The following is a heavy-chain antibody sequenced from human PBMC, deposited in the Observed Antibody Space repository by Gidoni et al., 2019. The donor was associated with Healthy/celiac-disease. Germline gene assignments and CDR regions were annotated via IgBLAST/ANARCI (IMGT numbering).Heavy chain of an antibody. Sequence: EVQRLESGGGLVQPGGSLRLSCAASGFTLSSYAMSWVRQASGQGLEWVSAISGSGGSTYYADSVKGRFTISRDNSKNTLYLQMNSLRAEDTAVYYCAKVYRYSSGWSGFDYWGQGTLVTVSS. CDR1: GFTLSSYA. CDR2: ISGSGGST. V-gene: IGHV3-23*01. J-gene: IGHJ4*02. CDR3: AKVYRYSSGWSGFDY. D-gene: IGHD6-19*01.